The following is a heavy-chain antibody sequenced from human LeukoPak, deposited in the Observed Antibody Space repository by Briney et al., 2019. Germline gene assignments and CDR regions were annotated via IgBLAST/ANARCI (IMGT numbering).Heavy chain of an antibody. CDR2: IKSKTDGGTT. V-gene: IGHV3-15*01. CDR1: GFIVSSNY. J-gene: IGHJ4*02. CDR3: TVRTYYFGSGSYEYFDY. D-gene: IGHD3-10*01. Sequence: PGGSLRLSCAASGFIVSSNYMSWVRQAPGKGLEWVGRIKSKTDGGTTDYAAPVKGRFTISRVDSKNTLSLQMNSLKTEDTAVYYCTVRTYYFGSGSYEYFDYWGQGTLVTVSS.